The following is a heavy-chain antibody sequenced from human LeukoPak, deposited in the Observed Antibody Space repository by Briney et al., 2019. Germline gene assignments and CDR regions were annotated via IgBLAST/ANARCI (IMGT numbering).Heavy chain of an antibody. J-gene: IGHJ4*02. Sequence: GGSLRLSCAASGFTFSSYGMHWVRQAPGKGLEWVAFIRYDGSNKYYADSVKGRFTISRDNSKNTLYLQMNSLRAEDTAVYYCAKDGGYSYGDRRDYWGQGTLVTVSS. D-gene: IGHD5-18*01. V-gene: IGHV3-30*02. CDR3: AKDGGYSYGDRRDY. CDR2: IRYDGSNK. CDR1: GFTFSSYG.